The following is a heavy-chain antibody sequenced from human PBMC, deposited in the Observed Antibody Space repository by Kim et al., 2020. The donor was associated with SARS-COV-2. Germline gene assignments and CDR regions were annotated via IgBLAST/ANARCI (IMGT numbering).Heavy chain of an antibody. D-gene: IGHD2-15*01. J-gene: IGHJ6*02. CDR3: AKGHPREYCSGGSCYRGGYYYYYGMDV. V-gene: IGHV3-9*01. CDR1: GFTFDDYA. CDR2: ISWNSGSI. Sequence: GGSLRLSCAASGFTFDDYAMHWVRQAPGKGLEWVSGISWNSGSIGYADSVKGRFTISRDNAKNSLYLQMNSLRAEDTALYYCAKGHPREYCSGGSCYRGGYYYYYGMDVWGQGTTVTVSS.